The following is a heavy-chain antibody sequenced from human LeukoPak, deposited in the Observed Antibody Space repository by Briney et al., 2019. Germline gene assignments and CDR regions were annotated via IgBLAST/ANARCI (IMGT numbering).Heavy chain of an antibody. J-gene: IGHJ5*02. V-gene: IGHV4-30-2*01. CDR3: AREWSSSSSGFDP. CDR2: IYHSGST. Sequence: SQTLSLTCTVSGGSISSGGYYWSWIRQPPGKGLEWIGYIYHSGSTYYNPSLKSRVTISVDTSKNQFSLKLSSVTAADTAVYYCAREWSSSSSGFDPWGQGTLVTVSS. CDR1: GGSISSGGYY. D-gene: IGHD6-13*01.